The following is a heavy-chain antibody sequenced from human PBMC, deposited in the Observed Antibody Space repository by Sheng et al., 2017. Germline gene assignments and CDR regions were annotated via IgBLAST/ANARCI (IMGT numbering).Heavy chain of an antibody. Sequence: EVQLVESGGGLVQPGGSLRLSCAASELTFSPFWMTWVRQAPGKGLEWVANIKEDGSEKYYVDSVKARFTISRDNAKNSLYLQMNSLRVEDTAVYYCTRLRRGSYFDYWGQGTLVTVSS. J-gene: IGHJ4*02. V-gene: IGHV3-7*01. CDR3: TRLRRGSYFDY. D-gene: IGHD3-10*01. CDR1: ELTFSPFW. CDR2: IKEDGSEK.